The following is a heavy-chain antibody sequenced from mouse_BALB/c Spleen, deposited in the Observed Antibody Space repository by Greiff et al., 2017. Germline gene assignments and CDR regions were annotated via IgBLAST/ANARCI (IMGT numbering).Heavy chain of an antibody. CDR3: ARDRMITTGAWFAY. CDR2: ISDGGSYT. Sequence: DVQLVESGGGLVKPGGSLKLSCAASGFTFSDYYMYWVRQTPEKRLEWVATISDGGSYTYYPDSVKGRFTISRDNAKNNLYLQMSSLKSEDTAMYYCARDRMITTGAWFAYWGQGTLVTVSA. D-gene: IGHD2-4*01. J-gene: IGHJ3*01. CDR1: GFTFSDYY. V-gene: IGHV5-4*02.